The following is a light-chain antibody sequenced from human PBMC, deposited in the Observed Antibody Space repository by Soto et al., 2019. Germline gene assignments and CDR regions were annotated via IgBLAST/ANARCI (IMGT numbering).Light chain of an antibody. CDR2: DVS. CDR1: SSDVGAYNY. J-gene: IGLJ1*01. Sequence: QSVLTQPASVSGSPGQSITISCTGTSSDVGAYNYVSWYQQHPGKAPKLMIYDVSSRPSGVSNRFSGSKSGNTASLTISGLQAEDEAEYYCSSYTSGSTYVFGTGTNVTVL. V-gene: IGLV2-14*03. CDR3: SSYTSGSTYV.